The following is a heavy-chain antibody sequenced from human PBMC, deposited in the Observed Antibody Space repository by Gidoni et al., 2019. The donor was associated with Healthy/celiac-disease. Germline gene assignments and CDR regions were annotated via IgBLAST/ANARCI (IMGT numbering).Heavy chain of an antibody. Sequence: QVQLVESGGGVVQPGRSLRLSCAASGFTFSSYGMHWVRQAPGKGLGWVACIAYDGSNKYYADSVKGRFTISRDNSKNTLYLQMNSLRAEDTAVYYCAKSGGYDYIWGSYRFFDYWGQGTLVTVSS. CDR2: IAYDGSNK. CDR3: AKSGGYDYIWGSYRFFDY. CDR1: GFTFSSYG. D-gene: IGHD3-16*02. J-gene: IGHJ4*02. V-gene: IGHV3-30*18.